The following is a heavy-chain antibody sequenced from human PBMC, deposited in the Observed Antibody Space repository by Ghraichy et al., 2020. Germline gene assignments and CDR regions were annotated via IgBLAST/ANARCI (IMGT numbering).Heavy chain of an antibody. J-gene: IGHJ3*02. CDR1: VFSFSDYY. CDR3: ARGSGTYPGDSFDI. V-gene: IGHV3-11*01. D-gene: IGHD1-26*01. Sequence: GGSLRLSFAASVFSFSDYYMSWIRQAPGKGLEWVSYISNGGSILYYADSVKGRFTISRDTAKNLLYLQMNSLRAEDTAVYYCARGSGTYPGDSFDIWGQGTMVTVSS. CDR2: ISNGGSIL.